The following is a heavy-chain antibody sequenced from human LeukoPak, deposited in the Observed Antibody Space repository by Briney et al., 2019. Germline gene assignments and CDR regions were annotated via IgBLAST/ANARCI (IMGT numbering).Heavy chain of an antibody. Sequence: SGGSLRLSCAASGFAFGSYWMSWVRQAPGKGLEWVANINKDGSQIYYVDSVKGRFTISRDNAKNSVHLQMNSLRAEDTAVYYCRRDYDRESYYRFDHWGQGTPVSVSS. V-gene: IGHV3-7*01. D-gene: IGHD3-22*01. CDR1: GFAFGSYW. CDR2: INKDGSQI. J-gene: IGHJ4*02. CDR3: RRDYDRESYYRFDH.